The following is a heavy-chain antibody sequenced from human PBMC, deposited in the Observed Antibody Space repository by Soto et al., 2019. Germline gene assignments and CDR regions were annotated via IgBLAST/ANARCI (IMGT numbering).Heavy chain of an antibody. CDR3: AKDRRENDYWNGYYYNYYDMDV. CDR2: LSYDGSDK. V-gene: IGHV3-30*18. J-gene: IGHJ6*02. D-gene: IGHD3-3*01. CDR1: GFSFSTYG. Sequence: QVQLVESGGGVVQPGRSLRLSCAASGFSFSTYGMHWVRQAPGKGLEWVAVLSYDGSDKYYADSVKGRFTISRDNSKRTLYVQMNSMRGEDTAVYYCAKDRRENDYWNGYYYNYYDMDVWGQGTTVTVSS.